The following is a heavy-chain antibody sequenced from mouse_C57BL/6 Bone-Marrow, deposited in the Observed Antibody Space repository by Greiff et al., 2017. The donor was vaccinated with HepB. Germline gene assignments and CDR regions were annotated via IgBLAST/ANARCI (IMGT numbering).Heavy chain of an antibody. J-gene: IGHJ3*01. CDR2: ISDGGSYT. Sequence: EVKLMESGGGLVKPGGSLKLSCAASGFTFSSYAMSWVRQTPEKRLEWVATISDGGSYTYYPDNVKGRFTISRDNAKNNLYLQMRHLKSEDTAMYYCAREDGNSPFAYWGQGTLVTVSA. V-gene: IGHV5-4*01. CDR1: GFTFSSYA. D-gene: IGHD2-1*01. CDR3: AREDGNSPFAY.